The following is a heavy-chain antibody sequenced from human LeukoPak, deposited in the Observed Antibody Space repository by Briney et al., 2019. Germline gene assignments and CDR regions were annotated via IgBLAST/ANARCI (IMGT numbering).Heavy chain of an antibody. CDR2: IYHSGST. CDR1: GYSISSGYY. CDR3: ARTPLGYCSGGSCYGMDV. Sequence: SETLSLTCTVSGYSISSGYYWGWIRQPPGKGLEWIGSIYHSGSTYYNPSLKSRVTISVDTSKNQFSLKLSSVTAADTAVYYCARTPLGYCSGGSCYGMDVWGQGTTVTVSS. V-gene: IGHV4-38-2*02. D-gene: IGHD2-15*01. J-gene: IGHJ6*02.